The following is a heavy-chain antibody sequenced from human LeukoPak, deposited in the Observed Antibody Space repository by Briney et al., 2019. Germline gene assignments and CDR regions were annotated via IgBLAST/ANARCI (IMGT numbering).Heavy chain of an antibody. J-gene: IGHJ6*03. D-gene: IGHD1-26*01. V-gene: IGHV1-24*01. CDR3: AREGYSGPNYMDV. CDR2: FDPEDGET. CDR1: GYTLTELS. Sequence: ASVKVSCKVSGYTLTELSMHWVRQAPGKGLEWMGGFDPEDGETIYAQKFQGRVTMTRDTSTSTVYMELSSLRSEDTAVYYCAREGYSGPNYMDVWGKGTTVTISS.